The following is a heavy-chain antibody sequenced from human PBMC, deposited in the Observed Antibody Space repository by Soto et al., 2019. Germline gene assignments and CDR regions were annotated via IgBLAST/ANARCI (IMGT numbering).Heavy chain of an antibody. CDR3: ARDNSQNYGTPAASSWFHP. D-gene: IGHD2-15*01. J-gene: IGHJ5*02. V-gene: IGHV1-18*04. CDR2: ISTFNGNA. CDR1: GSTFSSNG. Sequence: ASVKVSCKASGSTFSSNGISWVRQAPGQGLEWMGWISTFNGNAHYSQKFQDRVTMTTDTSTNTAYLELTSLRSDDTAIYYCARDNSQNYGTPAASSWFHPWGQGTPVTVSS.